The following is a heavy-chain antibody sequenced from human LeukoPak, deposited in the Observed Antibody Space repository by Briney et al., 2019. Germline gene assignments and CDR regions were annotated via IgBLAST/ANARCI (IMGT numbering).Heavy chain of an antibody. V-gene: IGHV3-23*01. CDR3: AKDVGGYYFTYWSGCFDH. Sequence: PGGSLRLSCAGSGFTFSSYAMSWVRQAPEKGLEWVSGISSGGGSTYYADSVKGRFTISRDNSKNTLDLEMNSLRAEDTAVYYCAKDVGGYYFTYWSGCFDHWGQGTLVTVSS. J-gene: IGHJ4*02. CDR2: ISSGGGST. CDR1: GFTFSSYA. D-gene: IGHD3-10*01.